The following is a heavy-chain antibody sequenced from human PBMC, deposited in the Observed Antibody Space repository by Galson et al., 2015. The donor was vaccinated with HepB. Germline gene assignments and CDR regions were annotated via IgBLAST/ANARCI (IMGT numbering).Heavy chain of an antibody. D-gene: IGHD3-10*01. CDR3: ARVGTTMVRGVITGFDY. CDR2: INHSGST. Sequence: SETLSLTCAVYGGSFSGYYWCWIRQPPGKGLEWIGEINHSGSTNYNPSLKSRVTISVDTSKNQFSLKLSSVTAADTAVYYCARVGTTMVRGVITGFDYWGQGTLVTVSS. V-gene: IGHV4-34*01. CDR1: GGSFSGYY. J-gene: IGHJ4*02.